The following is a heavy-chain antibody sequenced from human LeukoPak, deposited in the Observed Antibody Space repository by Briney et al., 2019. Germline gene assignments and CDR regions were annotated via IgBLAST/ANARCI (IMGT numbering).Heavy chain of an antibody. D-gene: IGHD1-20*01. J-gene: IGHJ4*02. CDR3: ARSDITGTTF. CDR1: GGTFSSYA. V-gene: IGHV1-69*04. CDR2: IIPTFGIA. Sequence: ASVKVSCKASGGTFSSYAISWVRQAPGRGLEWMGRIIPTFGIANYAQKFQGRVTITADKSTSTAYMELSSLRSEDTAVYYCARSDITGTTFWGQGTLVTVSS.